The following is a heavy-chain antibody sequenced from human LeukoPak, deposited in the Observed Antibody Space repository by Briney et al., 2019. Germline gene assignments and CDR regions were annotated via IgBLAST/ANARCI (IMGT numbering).Heavy chain of an antibody. CDR2: IYTSGGT. D-gene: IGHD3-22*01. V-gene: IGHV4-4*07. CDR3: ARGVFYYDTSGRGYYFDY. CDR1: GGSIGSYC. Sequence: NPSETLSLTGTVSGGSIGSYCWSWIRQPAGKGLGWIGRIYTSGGTVYNPSLKSRVTMSVDTSKNQFSLKLSSVTAADTAVYYCARGVFYYDTSGRGYYFDYWGQGTLVTVSS. J-gene: IGHJ4*02.